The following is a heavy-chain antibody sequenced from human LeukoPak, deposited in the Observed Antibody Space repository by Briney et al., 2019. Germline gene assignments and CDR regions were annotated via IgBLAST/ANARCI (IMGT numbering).Heavy chain of an antibody. J-gene: IGHJ5*02. V-gene: IGHV3-30*18. CDR2: ISYDGSNK. CDR1: GFTFSSYG. CDR3: AKGGYCSSSSCYYGWFEP. D-gene: IGHD2-2*01. Sequence: PGRSLRLSCAASGFTFSSYGMHWVRQAPGKGLEWVAVISYDGSNKYYADSVKGRFTISRDNSKNTLYLQMNSLRAEDTAAYYCAKGGYCSSSSCYYGWFEPWGQGTLVTVPS.